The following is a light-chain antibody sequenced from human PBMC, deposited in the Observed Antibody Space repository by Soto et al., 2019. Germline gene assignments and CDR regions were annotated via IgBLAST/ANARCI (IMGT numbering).Light chain of an antibody. V-gene: IGKV3D-20*02. CDR3: QQRSNWLT. CDR1: QSVSSSY. J-gene: IGKJ4*01. Sequence: EIVLTQSLGTLSLYPGERATLSCRASQSVSSSYLAWYQQKPGQAPRLLIYDASNRATGIPARFSGSGSGTDFTLTISSLEPEDFAVYYCQQRSNWLTFGGRTKADNK. CDR2: DAS.